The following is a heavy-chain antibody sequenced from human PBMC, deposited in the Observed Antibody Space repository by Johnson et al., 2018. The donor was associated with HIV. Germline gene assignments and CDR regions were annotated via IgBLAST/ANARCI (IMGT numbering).Heavy chain of an antibody. Sequence: QVQLVESGGGVVQPGGFLGLSCVASGFTFSSYGMHWVRQAPGKGLEWVAFIRYDGSNKYYADSVQGRFTISRDSSKNTLYLQMNTLRAEDTAVYYCAKGRYYDSTLFVGERGFDMWGQGTMVTVSS. CDR2: IRYDGSNK. D-gene: IGHD3-22*01. V-gene: IGHV3-30*02. CDR3: AKGRYYDSTLFVGERGFDM. J-gene: IGHJ3*02. CDR1: GFTFSSYG.